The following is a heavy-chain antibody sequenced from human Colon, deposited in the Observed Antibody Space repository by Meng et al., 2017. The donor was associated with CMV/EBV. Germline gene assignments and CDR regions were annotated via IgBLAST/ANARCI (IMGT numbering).Heavy chain of an antibody. CDR3: ARDHPITIFGVVIGWFDP. J-gene: IGHJ5*02. D-gene: IGHD3-3*01. V-gene: IGHV4-39*07. CDR1: GGSISSSSYY. Sequence: GSLRLSCTVSGGSISSSSYYWGWIRQPPGKGLEWIGSIYYSESTYYNPSLKSRVTISVDTSKNQFSLKLSSVTAADTAVYYCARDHPITIFGVVIGWFDPWGQGTLVTVSS. CDR2: IYYSEST.